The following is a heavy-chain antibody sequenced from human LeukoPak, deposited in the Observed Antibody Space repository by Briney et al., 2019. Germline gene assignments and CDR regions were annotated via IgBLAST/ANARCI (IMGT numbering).Heavy chain of an antibody. CDR2: THRSGDT. CDR1: GVSISSDNW. Sequence: SETLSLTCAVYGVSISSDNWWTWVRQSPGKGLEWIGETHRSGDTKYNPSLNGRATVSRDISKNHLSLNLNSVTAADTAMYYCATRDQSRTYMVPLDSWGQGTLVTVSS. D-gene: IGHD3-10*01. CDR3: ATRDQSRTYMVPLDS. J-gene: IGHJ4*02. V-gene: IGHV4-4*02.